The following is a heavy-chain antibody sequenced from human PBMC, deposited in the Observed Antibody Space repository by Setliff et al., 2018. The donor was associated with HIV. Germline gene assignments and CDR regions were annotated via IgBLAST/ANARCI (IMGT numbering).Heavy chain of an antibody. CDR2: INAGNGNT. CDR1: GYTFTSYA. CDR3: ARDSGTTIGASGPGY. Sequence: ASVKVSCKASGYTFTSYAMHWVRQAPGQRLEWMGWINAGNGNTNYAQKFQERVTITRDMSTSTSYMELSSLRAEDTAVYYCARDSGTTIGASGPGYWGQGTLVTVSS. D-gene: IGHD1-26*01. J-gene: IGHJ4*02. V-gene: IGHV1-3*01.